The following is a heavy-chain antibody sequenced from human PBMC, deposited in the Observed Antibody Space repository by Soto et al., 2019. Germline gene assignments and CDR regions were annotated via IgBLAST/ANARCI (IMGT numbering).Heavy chain of an antibody. Sequence: QVQLVESGGGVVQPGRSLKLSCAASGFTFSNYGMHWVRQAPGKGLQWVAVKWYDGSKQHYADSVKGRSPISRDNSRNALYFQMHSLAFEDKGVYFCANIRGYSGYDAPIASLYGMDGWGQGTTVTASS. CDR2: KWYDGSKQ. J-gene: IGHJ6*02. CDR1: GFTFSNYG. V-gene: IGHV3-33*06. CDR3: ANIRGYSGYDAPIASLYGMDG. D-gene: IGHD5-12*01.